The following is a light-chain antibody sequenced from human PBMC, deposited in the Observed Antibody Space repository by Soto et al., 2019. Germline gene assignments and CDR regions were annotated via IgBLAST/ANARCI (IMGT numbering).Light chain of an antibody. CDR2: DVN. CDR1: SSDVGSFNR. CDR3: SSFTSSDTYV. Sequence: QLVLTQPPSVSGSPGQSVAISCTGTSSDVGSFNRVSWYQQSPGTAPKLMIYDVNNRPSGVPDRFSGSKSGNAASLTISGLQAEDESDYYCSSFTSSDTYVFGTGTKLTVL. J-gene: IGLJ1*01. V-gene: IGLV2-18*02.